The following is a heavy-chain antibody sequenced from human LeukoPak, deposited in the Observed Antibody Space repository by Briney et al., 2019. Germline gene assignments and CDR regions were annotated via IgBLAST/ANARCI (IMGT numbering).Heavy chain of an antibody. CDR2: FDTQEGET. V-gene: IGHV1-24*01. CDR3: ATPPVWFGEFMSGNSILGYFQD. CDR1: GYTFTSYD. J-gene: IGHJ1*01. Sequence: ASVKVSCKASGYTFTSYDINWVRQAPGKGLEWMGGFDTQEGETIFAQNFQGRVTMTEDTSSDTAYMELSSLTSEDTAVYYCATPPVWFGEFMSGNSILGYFQDWGQGTLVTVSS. D-gene: IGHD3-10*01.